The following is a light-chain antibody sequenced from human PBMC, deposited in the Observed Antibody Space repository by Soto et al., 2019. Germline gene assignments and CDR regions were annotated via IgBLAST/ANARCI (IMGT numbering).Light chain of an antibody. J-gene: IGKJ5*01. CDR1: QGISTY. CDR2: AAN. CDR3: LQLKSYPLT. Sequence: IQFTQTPSSLSASVGDRVTMTCRASQGISTYLAWYQQKLGEAPKVLIYAANTLQRGVPSRFSGRGYGTDFTLTISSLQPEDFATYYCLQLKSYPLTFGQGTRLEIK. V-gene: IGKV1-9*01.